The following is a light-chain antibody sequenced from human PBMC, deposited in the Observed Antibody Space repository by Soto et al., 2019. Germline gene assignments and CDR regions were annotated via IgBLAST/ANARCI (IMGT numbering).Light chain of an antibody. Sequence: DIQMTQSPSTLSASVGDRVTITCRASENINRCLAWYQQKPGKAPELVIYDASNLESGVPSRFSGSGSGTEFTRSISSLQPDDFETYYCQQCYHYWTFGQGTKVDIK. CDR2: DAS. J-gene: IGKJ1*01. V-gene: IGKV1-5*01. CDR1: ENINRC. CDR3: QQCYHYWT.